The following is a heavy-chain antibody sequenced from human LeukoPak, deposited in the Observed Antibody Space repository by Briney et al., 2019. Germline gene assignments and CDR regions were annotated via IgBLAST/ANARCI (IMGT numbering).Heavy chain of an antibody. CDR2: INGGGSPI. V-gene: IGHV3-48*01. Sequence: GGSLRLSCAASGFTFSRDSMNWVRQAPGKGLEWVSYINGGGSPIFYADSVRGRFTISRDNAKNSLHLQMNSLRAEDTAVYYCARGGSSSWYGKYYFDYWGQGTLVTVSS. CDR3: ARGGSSSWYGKYYFDY. D-gene: IGHD6-13*01. J-gene: IGHJ4*02. CDR1: GFTFSRDS.